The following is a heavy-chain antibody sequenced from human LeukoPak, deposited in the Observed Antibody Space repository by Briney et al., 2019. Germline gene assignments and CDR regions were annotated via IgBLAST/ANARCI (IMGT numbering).Heavy chain of an antibody. CDR2: IRFEGREK. J-gene: IGHJ5*02. D-gene: IGHD3-10*01. CDR1: GFTFDDYG. V-gene: IGHV3-30*02. Sequence: GGSLRLSCAASGFTFDDYGMHWLRQAPGKGLEWLAFIRFEGREKFYADSVKGRFTISRDNSKNTLYLEMNSLRTEDTAVYHCAKDLVRDRWFGESWGQGTLVTVSS. CDR3: AKDLVRDRWFGES.